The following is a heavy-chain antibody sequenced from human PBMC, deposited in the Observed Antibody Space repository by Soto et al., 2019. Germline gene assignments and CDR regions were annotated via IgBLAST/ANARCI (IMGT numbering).Heavy chain of an antibody. D-gene: IGHD5-18*01. CDR3: AREIADTVSADWSLDP. J-gene: IGHJ2*01. Sequence: EVQLVESGGGLVQPGGSLRLSCAASGSTFRTYDMHWVRQPTGKGLEWVSAIGTAFDTYYLDSVKGRFTISRDNAKNSLYLQMNSLRPEDTAVYYCAREIADTVSADWSLDPWGRGTLVTVSS. V-gene: IGHV3-13*01. CDR1: GSTFRTYD. CDR2: IGTAFDT.